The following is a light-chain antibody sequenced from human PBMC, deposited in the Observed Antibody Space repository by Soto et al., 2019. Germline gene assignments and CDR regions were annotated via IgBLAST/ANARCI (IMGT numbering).Light chain of an antibody. Sequence: DIQMTQSPSSLSASVGDRVTITCRASQSISTYLNWYQEKPGKAPKLLIYDASSLQSGVPSRFSGSGSGKDFTFTISSLQPEDFATYYCQQSYSTPRTFGPGTKVDIK. J-gene: IGKJ3*01. CDR3: QQSYSTPRT. V-gene: IGKV1-39*01. CDR2: DAS. CDR1: QSISTY.